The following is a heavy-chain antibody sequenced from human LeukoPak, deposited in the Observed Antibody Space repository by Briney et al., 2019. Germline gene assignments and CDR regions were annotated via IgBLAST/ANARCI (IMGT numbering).Heavy chain of an antibody. J-gene: IGHJ4*02. V-gene: IGHV4-39*01. D-gene: IGHD3-10*01. CDR2: IYYSGST. CDR1: GGSISSCSYY. Sequence: SETLSLTCTVSGGSISSCSYYWGWIRQPPGKGLEWIGSIYYSGSTYYNPSLKSRVTISVDTSKNQFSLKLSSVTAADTAVYYCASMVRGPIDYWGQGTLVTVSS. CDR3: ASMVRGPIDY.